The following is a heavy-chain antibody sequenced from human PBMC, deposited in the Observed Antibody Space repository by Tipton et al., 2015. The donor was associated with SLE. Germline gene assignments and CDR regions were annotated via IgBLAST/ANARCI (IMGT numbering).Heavy chain of an antibody. V-gene: IGHV4-38-2*01. CDR1: GPSINNAYY. Sequence: TLSLTCAVSGPSINNAYYWGWIRQPPGKGLEWIGNFYHSGITYYNPSLKTRVTISIDTSKNQLSLRLTSVTAADTALYYCTRGNVICWFGPWGRGTLVTVSS. CDR3: TRGNVICWFGP. D-gene: IGHD4-23*01. J-gene: IGHJ5*02. CDR2: FYHSGIT.